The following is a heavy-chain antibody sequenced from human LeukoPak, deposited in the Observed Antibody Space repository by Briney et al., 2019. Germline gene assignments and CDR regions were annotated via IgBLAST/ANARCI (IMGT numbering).Heavy chain of an antibody. CDR2: ISYDGGSK. Sequence: GGSLRLSCAASGFTFNTYGMHWVRQAPGKGLEWVAVISYDGGSKLYVDSVKGRFTISRDNSKNTLYLQMNSLRAEDTAVYYCARCRGGDYFDYWGQGTLVTVSS. D-gene: IGHD3-10*01. J-gene: IGHJ4*02. V-gene: IGHV3-30*03. CDR3: ARCRGGDYFDY. CDR1: GFTFNTYG.